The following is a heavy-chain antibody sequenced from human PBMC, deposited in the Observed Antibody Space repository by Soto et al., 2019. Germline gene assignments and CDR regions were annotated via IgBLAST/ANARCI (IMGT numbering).Heavy chain of an antibody. CDR3: GGDGTNALRDWFDP. J-gene: IGHJ5*02. CDR1: GASISGFY. D-gene: IGHD1-1*01. V-gene: IGHV4-4*07. Sequence: SETLSLTCTVSGASISGFYRSWIRKSAGKGLEWIGRIYATGTTDYNPSLKSRAMMSVDTSKKQFSLKLRSVNAAATAVYYCGGDGTNALRDWFDPWGQGISVTVSS. CDR2: IYATGTT.